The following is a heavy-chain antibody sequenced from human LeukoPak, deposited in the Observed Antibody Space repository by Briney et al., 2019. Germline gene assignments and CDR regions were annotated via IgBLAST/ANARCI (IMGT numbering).Heavy chain of an antibody. Sequence: SETLSLTCAVYGGSFSGYYWSWIRQPPGKGLEWIGEINHSGSTNYNPSLKSRVTISVDTSKNQFSLKLSSVTAADTAVYYCASYLQLAFDYWGQGTLVTVSS. J-gene: IGHJ4*02. V-gene: IGHV4-34*01. CDR3: ASYLQLAFDY. D-gene: IGHD5-18*01. CDR2: INHSGST. CDR1: GGSFSGYY.